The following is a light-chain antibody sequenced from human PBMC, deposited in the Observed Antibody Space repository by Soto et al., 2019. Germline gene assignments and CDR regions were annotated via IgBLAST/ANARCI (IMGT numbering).Light chain of an antibody. Sequence: ETVMTQSPATLSLSPGERATLSCRASQSVSSKLVWYQQKPGQAPRFLIYGASTRATGIPARFRGSGSGTEFPLTIDSLQSEDFAIYYCQQYDDSPPAFGGGTKVEIK. V-gene: IGKV3-15*01. CDR1: QSVSSK. CDR2: GAS. CDR3: QQYDDSPPA. J-gene: IGKJ4*01.